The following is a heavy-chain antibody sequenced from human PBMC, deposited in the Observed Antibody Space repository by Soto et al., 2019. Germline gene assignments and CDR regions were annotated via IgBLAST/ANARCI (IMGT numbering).Heavy chain of an antibody. CDR3: AHRKIGSNIFYFYGMDV. J-gene: IGHJ6*02. Sequence: QITLKEAGPTLVKPTETLTLACTFSGFSLSSRGAGVGWIRQPPGKALEWLALIYWDDDKVYSPSLKNRLTITKDTSKNQVVLTMTNMDPVDTATYYCAHRKIGSNIFYFYGMDVWGQGTTVTVSS. CDR2: IYWDDDK. CDR1: GFSLSSRGAG. V-gene: IGHV2-5*02. D-gene: IGHD3-9*01.